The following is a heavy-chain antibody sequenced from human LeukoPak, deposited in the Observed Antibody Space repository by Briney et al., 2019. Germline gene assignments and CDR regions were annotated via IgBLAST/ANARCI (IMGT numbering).Heavy chain of an antibody. J-gene: IGHJ5*02. Sequence: PSETLSLTCTVSGGSISSYYWSWIRQPAGKGLEWIGRIYTSGSTNYNPSLKSRVTISVDTSKNQFSLKLSSVTAADTAVYYCARRNYDFWSGYSRWFDPWGQGTLVTVSS. D-gene: IGHD3-3*01. CDR3: ARRNYDFWSGYSRWFDP. CDR1: GGSISSYY. CDR2: IYTSGST. V-gene: IGHV4-4*07.